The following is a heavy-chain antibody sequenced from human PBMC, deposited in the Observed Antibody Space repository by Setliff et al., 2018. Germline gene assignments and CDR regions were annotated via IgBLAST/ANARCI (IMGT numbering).Heavy chain of an antibody. CDR1: GASISAYY. Sequence: KASETLSLTCNVSGASISAYYWSWFRQPPGKGLEWIGGMNARGLTEYSPPLKSRVAMSLDTSKNTASLKLTSVTAGDTAAYFCAREDYDSSGYYMDYWGQGTLVTVSS. CDR2: MNARGLT. CDR3: AREDYDSSGYYMDY. J-gene: IGHJ4*02. V-gene: IGHV4-4*07. D-gene: IGHD3-22*01.